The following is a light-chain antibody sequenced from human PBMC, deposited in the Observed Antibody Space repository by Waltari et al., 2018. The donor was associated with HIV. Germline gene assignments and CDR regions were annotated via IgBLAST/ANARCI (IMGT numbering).Light chain of an antibody. Sequence: QSALTQPASVSGSPGQSITLPCTGTSRHVGGYNSVSWYQQHPGKAPKLMIYEVSNRPSGVSNRFSGSKSGNTASLTISGLQAEDEADYYCSSYTSSSTLRVFGGGTKLTVL. J-gene: IGLJ3*02. CDR3: SSYTSSSTLRV. CDR1: SRHVGGYNS. CDR2: EVS. V-gene: IGLV2-14*01.